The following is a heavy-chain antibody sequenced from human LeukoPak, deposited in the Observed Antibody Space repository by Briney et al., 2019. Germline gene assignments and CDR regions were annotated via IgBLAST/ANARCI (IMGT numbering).Heavy chain of an antibody. CDR2: ISGSGGST. V-gene: IGHV3-23*01. CDR3: AKPGGITFGGVIVTFDY. D-gene: IGHD3-16*02. Sequence: GGSLRLSCAASGFTFSSCAMSWVRQAPGKGLEWVSAISGSGGSTYYADSVKGRFTISRDNSKNTLYLQMNSLRAEDTAVYYCAKPGGITFGGVIVTFDYWGQGTLVTVSS. CDR1: GFTFSSCA. J-gene: IGHJ4*02.